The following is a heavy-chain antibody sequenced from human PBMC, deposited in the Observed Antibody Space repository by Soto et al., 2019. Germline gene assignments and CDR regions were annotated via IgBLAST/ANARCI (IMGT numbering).Heavy chain of an antibody. Sequence: QMQLVQSGAEVKRPGASVRVSCKSSGYTFTSFYIHWVRQAPGQGLEWMGIINPSGGITNFAQRFQGRVTMTRDMSTITHYRELSSLKSDDTAVYYCASSPAFSSSWYGIPPDPSHGMDVWGQGTTVTVS. J-gene: IGHJ6*02. CDR2: INPSGGIT. D-gene: IGHD6-13*01. CDR1: GYTFTSFY. V-gene: IGHV1-46*01. CDR3: ASSPAFSSSWYGIPPDPSHGMDV.